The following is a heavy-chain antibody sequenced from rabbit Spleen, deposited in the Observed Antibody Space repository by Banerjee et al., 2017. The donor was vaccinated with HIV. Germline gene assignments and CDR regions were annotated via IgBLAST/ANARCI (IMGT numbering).Heavy chain of an antibody. CDR3: ARDTGSSFSSYGMDL. CDR1: GFSFSSRYY. J-gene: IGHJ6*01. V-gene: IGHV1S45*01. Sequence: QLVESGGGLVQPEGSLTLTCTASGFSFSSRYYMCWVRQAPGKGLEWIGCVGSGATGNPYYASWAKGRFTISKTSSTTLTLQMTSLTVADTATYFCARDTGSSFSSYGMDLWGPGTLVTVS. CDR2: VGSGATGNP. D-gene: IGHD8-1*01.